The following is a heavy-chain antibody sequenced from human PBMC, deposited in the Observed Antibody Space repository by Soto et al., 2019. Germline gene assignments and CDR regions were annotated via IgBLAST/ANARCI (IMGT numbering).Heavy chain of an antibody. D-gene: IGHD3-9*01. Sequence: GASVKVSCKASGYTFADYYMHWVRQAPGQGLEWMGWVNPKSGGTNYAQKFQGRVTMTRDTSTSTVYMELSSLRSEDTAVYYCARTNDILTGYYFDYWGQGTLVTVSS. CDR3: ARTNDILTGYYFDY. J-gene: IGHJ4*02. CDR2: VNPKSGGT. V-gene: IGHV1-2*02. CDR1: GYTFADYY.